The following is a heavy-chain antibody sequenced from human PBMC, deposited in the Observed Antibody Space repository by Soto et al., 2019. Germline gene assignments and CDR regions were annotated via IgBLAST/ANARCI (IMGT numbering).Heavy chain of an antibody. J-gene: IGHJ5*02. V-gene: IGHV4-34*01. CDR1: GGSFSGYY. CDR2: INHSGST. CDR3: ARGWYYYNTDSTFDP. D-gene: IGHD1-7*01. Sequence: PSETLSLTCAVYGGSFSGYYWSWIRQPPGKGLAWIGEINHSGSTNYNPSLKSRVTISVDTSKNQFSLKLSSVTAADTAVYYCARGWYYYNTDSTFDPWGQGTLVTVSS.